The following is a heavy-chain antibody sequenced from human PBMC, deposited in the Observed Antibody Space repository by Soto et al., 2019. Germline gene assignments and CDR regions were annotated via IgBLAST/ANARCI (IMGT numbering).Heavy chain of an antibody. V-gene: IGHV5-51*01. D-gene: IGHD5-18*01. CDR2: IYPGDSDT. CDR1: GYSFTSYW. Sequence: PRESLKISCKGSGYSFTSYWIGWVRQMPGKGLEWMGIIYPGDSDTRYSPSFQGQVTISADRSISTAYLQWSSLKASDTAIYYCSRQVPYSLGLQPDYWGQGTLVTVSS. J-gene: IGHJ4*02. CDR3: SRQVPYSLGLQPDY.